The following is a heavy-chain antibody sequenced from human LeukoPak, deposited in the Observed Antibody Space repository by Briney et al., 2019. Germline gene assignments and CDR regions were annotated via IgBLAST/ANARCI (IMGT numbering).Heavy chain of an antibody. Sequence: GGSLRLSCAASGFTFRDYYMSWIRQAPGKGPEWVAYMTGSGHRIYYADSVKGQFTISRDNTQNSLYLQMNSLRAEDTAVYYCARDPGLYSNGWEYYFDSWGQGTLVTVSS. J-gene: IGHJ4*02. CDR3: ARDPGLYSNGWEYYFDS. CDR1: GFTFRDYY. CDR2: MTGSGHRI. V-gene: IGHV3-11*01. D-gene: IGHD6-19*01.